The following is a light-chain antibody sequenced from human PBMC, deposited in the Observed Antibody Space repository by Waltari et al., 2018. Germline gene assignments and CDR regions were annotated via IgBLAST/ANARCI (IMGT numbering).Light chain of an antibody. CDR1: NLEDKY. J-gene: IGLJ1*01. CDR2: DDD. CDR3: QAWDGTSLV. V-gene: IGLV3-1*01. Sequence: SFALTQPPSVSVSPGQTASITCSGDNLEDKYTYWYQQRPGQSPVLVIYDDDKRPSGIPERLSGANSGNTATLTSRGTQAVDEGDYYCQAWDGTSLVFGTGTKVTVL.